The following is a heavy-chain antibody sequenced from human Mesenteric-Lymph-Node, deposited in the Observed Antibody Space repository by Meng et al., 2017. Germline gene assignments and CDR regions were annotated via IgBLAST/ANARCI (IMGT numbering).Heavy chain of an antibody. Sequence: ASVKVSCKASGYTFTGYYVHWVRQAPGQGLEWMGWINGNNGATNYAQKFQGRVTMTRDTSISTAYMELSRLTFDDTAVFYCARSWIQIWTPDFDYWGQGMLVTVSS. D-gene: IGHD5-18*01. V-gene: IGHV1-2*02. J-gene: IGHJ4*02. CDR3: ARSWIQIWTPDFDY. CDR1: GYTFTGYY. CDR2: INGNNGAT.